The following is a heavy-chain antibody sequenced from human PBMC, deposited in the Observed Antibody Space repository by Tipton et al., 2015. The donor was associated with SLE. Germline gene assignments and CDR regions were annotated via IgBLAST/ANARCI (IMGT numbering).Heavy chain of an antibody. CDR1: GGTFSSYA. V-gene: IGHV1-69*01. Sequence: QVQLVQSGAEVKKPGSSVKVSCKASGGTFSSYAISWVRQAPGQGLEWMGGIIPIFGTANYAKKFQGRVTITAADSTSTAYMELSSLRSEDTAVYYCAGEEDYYGSGGCYYYGVDVWGQGTTVTVSS. J-gene: IGHJ6*02. CDR2: IIPIFGTA. CDR3: AGEEDYYGSGGCYYYGVDV. D-gene: IGHD3-10*01.